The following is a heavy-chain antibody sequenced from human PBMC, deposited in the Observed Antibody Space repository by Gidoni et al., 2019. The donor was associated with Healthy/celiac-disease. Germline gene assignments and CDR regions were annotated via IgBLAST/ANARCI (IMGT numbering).Heavy chain of an antibody. V-gene: IGHV4-31*01. D-gene: IGHD3-3*02. CDR1: GGSISSGGYY. Sequence: QVQLQESGPGLVKPSQTLSLTCTVSGGSISSGGYYWSWIRQHPGKGLEWIGYIYYSGSTYYNPSLKSLVTISVDTSKNQFSLKLSSVTAADTAVYYCARGGGRDLALGNWFDPWGQGTLVTVSS. CDR3: ARGGGRDLALGNWFDP. CDR2: IYYSGST. J-gene: IGHJ5*02.